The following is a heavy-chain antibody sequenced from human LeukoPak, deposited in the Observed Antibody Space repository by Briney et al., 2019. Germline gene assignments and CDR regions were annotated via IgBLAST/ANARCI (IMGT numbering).Heavy chain of an antibody. CDR3: ARDLKYYYDSSGQEWAFDI. Sequence: SGGSLRLSCAASGFTFSSYWMSWVRQAPGKGLEWVANIKQDRSEKYYVDSVKGRFTISRDNAKNSLYLQMNSLRAEDTAVYYCARDLKYYYDSSGQEWAFDIWGQGTMVTVSS. CDR2: IKQDRSEK. J-gene: IGHJ3*02. V-gene: IGHV3-7*01. CDR1: GFTFSSYW. D-gene: IGHD3-22*01.